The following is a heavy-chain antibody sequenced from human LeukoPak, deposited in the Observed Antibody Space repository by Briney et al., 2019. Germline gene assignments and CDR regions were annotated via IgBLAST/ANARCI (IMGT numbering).Heavy chain of an antibody. J-gene: IGHJ4*02. CDR3: AKGGIGSSSGLDY. CDR2: IGGSGGSP. CDR1: GFTFSTYV. Sequence: PGGSLRVSCAASGFTFSTYVMTWVRQAPGKGLEWVSSIGGSGGSPYHGNSVKGRFSISRDNSKNTLYLQMNSLRDEDTAVYYCAKGGIGSSSGLDYWGQGTLVTVSS. D-gene: IGHD5-18*01. V-gene: IGHV3-23*01.